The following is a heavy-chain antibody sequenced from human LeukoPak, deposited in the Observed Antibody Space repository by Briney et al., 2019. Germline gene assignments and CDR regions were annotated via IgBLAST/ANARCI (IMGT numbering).Heavy chain of an antibody. CDR2: IIPIFGTA. CDR3: ARRDSGYDFRSIAAAGTYYYYYMDV. Sequence: ASVKVSCKASGGTFSSYAISWVRQAPGQGLKWMGGIIPIFGTANYAQKFQGRVTITADESTSTAYMELSSLRSEDTAVYYCARRDSGYDFRSIAAAGTYYYYYMDVWGKGTTVTVSS. V-gene: IGHV1-69*13. CDR1: GGTFSSYA. D-gene: IGHD6-13*01. J-gene: IGHJ6*03.